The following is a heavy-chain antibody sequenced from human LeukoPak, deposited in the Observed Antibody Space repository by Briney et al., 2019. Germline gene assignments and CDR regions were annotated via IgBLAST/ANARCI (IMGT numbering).Heavy chain of an antibody. Sequence: GESLKISCKTSGYKFIDHWIGWVRQMPGKGLEWMAIIYPGDSDARYSPSFQGQVTISADKSITTACLQWSSLKASDTATYYCARLVTPGVTRWFDPWGQGTPVTVSS. D-gene: IGHD1-1*01. CDR2: IYPGDSDA. CDR1: GYKFIDHW. CDR3: ARLVTPGVTRWFDP. J-gene: IGHJ5*02. V-gene: IGHV5-51*01.